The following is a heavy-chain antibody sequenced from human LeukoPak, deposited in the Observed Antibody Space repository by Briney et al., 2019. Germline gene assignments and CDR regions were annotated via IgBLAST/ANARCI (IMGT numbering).Heavy chain of an antibody. CDR1: GFTVSSNY. V-gene: IGHV3-53*01. CDR2: IYSDNT. CDR3: ARRAGAYSHPYDY. D-gene: IGHD4/OR15-4a*01. Sequence: PGGSLRLSCAASGFTVSSNYMSWVRQAPGKVLEWVSVIYSDNTHYSDSVKGRFTISRDNSKNTLYLQMNSLRAEDTAVYYCARRAGAYSHPYDYWGQGTLVTVSS. J-gene: IGHJ4*02.